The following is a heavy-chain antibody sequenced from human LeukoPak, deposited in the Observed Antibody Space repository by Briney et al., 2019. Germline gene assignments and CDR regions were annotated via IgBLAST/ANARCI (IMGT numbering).Heavy chain of an antibody. CDR2: INHSGST. J-gene: IGHJ5*02. Sequence: KPSETLSLTCAVYGGSFRGYYWSWIRQPPGKGLEWMGEINHSGSTNYNPSLKSRVTISVDTSKNQFSLKLSSVTAADTAVYYCARRGTAMVRRNWFDPWGQGTLVTVSS. V-gene: IGHV4-34*01. CDR1: GGSFRGYY. CDR3: ARRGTAMVRRNWFDP. D-gene: IGHD5-18*01.